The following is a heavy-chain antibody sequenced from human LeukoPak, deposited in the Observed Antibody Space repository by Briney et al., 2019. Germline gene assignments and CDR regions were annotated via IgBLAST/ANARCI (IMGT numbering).Heavy chain of an antibody. CDR3: AKEKPYYDFWSGYFPGPYYYYYYMDV. J-gene: IGHJ6*03. Sequence: GSLRLSCAASGFTFSSYVMHWVRQAPGKGLEWVAILSYDGSNKYYADSVKGRFTISRDNSKNTLYLQMNSLRAEDTAVYYCAKEKPYYDFWSGYFPGPYYYYYYMDVWGKGTTVTVSS. CDR1: GFTFSSYV. CDR2: LSYDGSNK. D-gene: IGHD3-3*01. V-gene: IGHV3-30*18.